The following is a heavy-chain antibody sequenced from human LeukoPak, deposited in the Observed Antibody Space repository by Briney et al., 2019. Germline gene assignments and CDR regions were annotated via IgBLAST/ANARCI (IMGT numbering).Heavy chain of an antibody. Sequence: GGSLRLSCAASGFTFSSYGMHWVRQAPGKGLEWVAFIRYDGSNKYYADSVKGRFTISRDNSKNTLYLQMNSLRAEDTAVYYCARVADIVVVPAAMGGEFDYWGQGTLVTVSS. CDR1: GFTFSSYG. J-gene: IGHJ4*02. D-gene: IGHD2-2*01. CDR2: IRYDGSNK. CDR3: ARVADIVVVPAAMGGEFDY. V-gene: IGHV3-30*02.